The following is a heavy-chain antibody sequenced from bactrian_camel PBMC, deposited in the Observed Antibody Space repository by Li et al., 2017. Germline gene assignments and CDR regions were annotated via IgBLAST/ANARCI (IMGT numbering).Heavy chain of an antibody. CDR3: AADYDRATIATMWWDREYEYTY. V-gene: IGHV3S1*01. CDR2: ISSGGGTT. D-gene: IGHD4*01. CDR1: GFTFSSYW. J-gene: IGHJ4*01. Sequence: QVQLVESGGGLVQPGGSLRLSCAASGFTFSSYWMYWVRQAPGKGLEWVSTISSGGGTTYYSNSVMGRFTISRENAKNTLYLQMNSLKPEDTAMYYCAADYDRATIATMWWDREYEYTYWGQGTQVTVS.